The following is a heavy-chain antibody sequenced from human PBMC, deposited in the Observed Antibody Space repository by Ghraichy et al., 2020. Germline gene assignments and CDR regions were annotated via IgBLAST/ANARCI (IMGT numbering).Heavy chain of an antibody. CDR3: AKNLRDGQPCYDS. CDR2: ISGSGHSV. Sequence: GGSLRLSCAASGFTFSNYAMTWVRQAPGKGLEWVSAISGSGHSVYYADSVKGRFTFSRDNSRNTVYLQLNSLRAEDTAIYYCAKNLRDGQPCYDSWGQGTLVTVSS. J-gene: IGHJ4*02. CDR1: GFTFSNYA. D-gene: IGHD2-21*01. V-gene: IGHV3-23*01.